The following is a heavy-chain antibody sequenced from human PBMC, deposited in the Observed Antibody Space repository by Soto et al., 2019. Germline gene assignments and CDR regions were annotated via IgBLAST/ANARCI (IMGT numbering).Heavy chain of an antibody. Sequence: GGSLRLSCAASGFTFSSYGMHWVRQAPGKGLEWVAVIWYNGRYKNYVDSGKGPLTISRDNSKNNLYLQMNSLRAEDTAVYYCARGHRSLVYYYYLDVWGQGTTVTVSS. CDR2: IWYNGRYK. D-gene: IGHD3-16*01. V-gene: IGHV3-33*01. J-gene: IGHJ6*03. CDR1: GFTFSSYG. CDR3: ARGHRSLVYYYYLDV.